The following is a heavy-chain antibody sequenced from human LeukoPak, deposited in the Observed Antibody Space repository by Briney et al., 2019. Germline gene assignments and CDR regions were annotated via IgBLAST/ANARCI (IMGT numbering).Heavy chain of an antibody. CDR1: GGSISSYY. V-gene: IGHV4-59*01. CDR2: IYYSGST. Sequence: SETLSLTCTVSGGSISSYYWSWIRQPPGKGLEWIGYIYYSGSTNYNPSLKSRVTISVDTSKNQFSLKLSSVTAADTAVYYCARVIDDYVWGSYRSPYYVDYWGQGTLVTVSS. J-gene: IGHJ4*02. D-gene: IGHD3-16*02. CDR3: ARVIDDYVWGSYRSPYYVDY.